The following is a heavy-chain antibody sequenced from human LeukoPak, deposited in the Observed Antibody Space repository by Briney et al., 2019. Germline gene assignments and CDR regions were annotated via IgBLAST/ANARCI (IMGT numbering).Heavy chain of an antibody. V-gene: IGHV1-24*01. CDR3: ARLRSPGSYYIPPYY. Sequence: ASVKVSCKASGGTLNNYPISWVRQAPGQGLEWMGGFDPEDGETIYAQKFQGRVTMTEDTSTDTAYMELSSLRSEDTAVYYCARLRSPGSYYIPPYYWGQGTLVTVSS. J-gene: IGHJ4*02. CDR1: GGTLNNYP. D-gene: IGHD3-10*01. CDR2: FDPEDGET.